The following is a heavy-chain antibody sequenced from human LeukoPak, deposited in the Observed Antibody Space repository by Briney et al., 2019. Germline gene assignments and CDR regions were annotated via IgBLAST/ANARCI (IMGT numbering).Heavy chain of an antibody. CDR2: IYYSGST. Sequence: SETLSLTCTVSGGSISSYYWSWIRQPPGKGLEWIGYIYYSGSTYHNPSLKSRVTISVDTSKNQFSLKLSSVTAADTAVYYCARRRTGYSRSWTDDWGQGTLVTVSS. J-gene: IGHJ4*02. D-gene: IGHD6-13*01. V-gene: IGHV4-59*08. CDR1: GGSISSYY. CDR3: ARRRTGYSRSWTDD.